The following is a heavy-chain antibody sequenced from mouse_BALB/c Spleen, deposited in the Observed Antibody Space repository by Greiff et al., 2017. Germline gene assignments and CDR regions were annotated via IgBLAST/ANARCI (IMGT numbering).Heavy chain of an antibody. CDR3: ARSEGYYAMDY. V-gene: IGHV1-69*01. CDR1: GYTFTDYW. Sequence: QVHVKQPGAELVMPGASVKMSCKASGYTFTDYWMHWVKQRPGQGLEWIGAIDTSDSYTSYNQKFKGKATLTVDESSSTAYMQLSSLTSEDSAVYYCARSEGYYAMDYWGQGTSVTVSS. CDR2: IDTSDSYT. J-gene: IGHJ4*01.